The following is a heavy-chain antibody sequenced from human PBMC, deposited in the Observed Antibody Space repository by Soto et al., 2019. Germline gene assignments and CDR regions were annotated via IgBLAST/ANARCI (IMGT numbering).Heavy chain of an antibody. J-gene: IGHJ4*02. Sequence: QVQLLQSGAEVKKPGASVKVSCKASGYMFNTYGITWVRQAPGQGLEWMGWISVYNGNIDYAHKFEGRVTITIDTSTSTAYMELKSLTSDDTAVYYCARTYGSVDYFLPFEHWGQGTPVSVSS. V-gene: IGHV1-18*01. CDR3: ARTYGSVDYFLPFEH. CDR1: GYMFNTYG. CDR2: ISVYNGNI. D-gene: IGHD3-10*01.